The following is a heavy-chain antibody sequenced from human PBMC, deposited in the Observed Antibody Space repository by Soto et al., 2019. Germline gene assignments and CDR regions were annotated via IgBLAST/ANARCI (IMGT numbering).Heavy chain of an antibody. D-gene: IGHD3-16*01. J-gene: IGHJ4*02. CDR2: IYSGGDK. CDR3: AGGNKEVDSD. V-gene: IGHV3-66*01. Sequence: EVQLVESGGGLVQPGGSLRLSCAASGCSVSRSYMSWVRQAPGKGLEWVSLIYSGGDKDYADSVKGRFTISRDHSNNTVYLQMNSLRGDDTAVYYCAGGNKEVDSDWGQGTLVTVSS. CDR1: GCSVSRSY.